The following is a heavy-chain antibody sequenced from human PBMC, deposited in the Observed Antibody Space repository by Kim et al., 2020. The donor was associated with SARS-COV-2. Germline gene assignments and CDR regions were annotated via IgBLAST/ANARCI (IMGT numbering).Heavy chain of an antibody. CDR1: GYSFTSYW. CDR3: ASRRRYSSGWYLTLWGFDY. CDR2: IDPSDSYT. V-gene: IGHV5-10-1*01. Sequence: GESLKISCKGSGYSFTSYWISWVRQMPGKGLEWMGRIDPSDSYTNYSPSFQGHVTISADKSISTSYLQWSSLKASDTAMYYCASRRRYSSGWYLTLWGFDYWGQGTLVSVSS. D-gene: IGHD6-19*01. J-gene: IGHJ4*02.